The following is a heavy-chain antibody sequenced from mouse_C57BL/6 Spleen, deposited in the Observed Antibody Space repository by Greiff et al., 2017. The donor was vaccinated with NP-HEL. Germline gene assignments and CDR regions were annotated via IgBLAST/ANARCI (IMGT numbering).Heavy chain of an antibody. J-gene: IGHJ4*01. CDR3: ARRDYYGSSYGYYAMDY. CDR2: INPNNGGT. Sequence: VHVKQSGPELVKPGASVKMSCKASGYTFTDYNMHWVKQSHGKSLEWIGYINPNNGGTSYNQQFKGKATLTVNKSSRTAYMELSSLTSEDSAVYYCARRDYYGSSYGYYAMDYWGQGTSVTVSS. CDR1: GYTFTDYN. V-gene: IGHV1-22*01. D-gene: IGHD1-1*01.